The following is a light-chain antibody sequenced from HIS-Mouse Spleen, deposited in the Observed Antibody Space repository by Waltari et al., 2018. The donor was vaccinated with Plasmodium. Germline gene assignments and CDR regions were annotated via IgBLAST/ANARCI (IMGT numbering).Light chain of an antibody. V-gene: IGKV3-15*01. CDR3: QQYNKWLFT. CDR1: QSVSSN. J-gene: IGKJ3*01. CDR2: GES. Sequence: EIVMTQSPATLSVSPGERATLSCRASQSVSSNLAWYQQKPGQAPRLLIYGESTRDTGIPAGFSGSGSGTEVTLTIRSLQSEDIAVYCCQQYNKWLFTLGPRDKVDI.